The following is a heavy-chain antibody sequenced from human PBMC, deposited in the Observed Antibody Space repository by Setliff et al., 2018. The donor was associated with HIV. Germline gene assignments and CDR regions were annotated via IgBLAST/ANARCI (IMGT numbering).Heavy chain of an antibody. V-gene: IGHV3-49*03. D-gene: IGHD1-1*01. CDR3: ASARIPTGGTSTSLDY. Sequence: GGSLRLSCAASGFTFGDYPVNWFRQAPGKGLEWVGFIRGKAYGGTTEYAASVKGRFTISRDDSKRIGYLQMNSLKTEDTAVYYCASARIPTGGTSTSLDYWGQGALVTVSS. CDR1: GFTFGDYP. J-gene: IGHJ4*02. CDR2: IRGKAYGGTT.